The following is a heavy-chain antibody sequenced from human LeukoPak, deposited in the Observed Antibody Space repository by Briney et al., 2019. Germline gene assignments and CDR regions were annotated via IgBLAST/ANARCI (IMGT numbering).Heavy chain of an antibody. J-gene: IGHJ5*02. D-gene: IGHD3-10*01. CDR3: ARVVGDYYGSGSLISQPWYNWFDP. Sequence: SETLSLTCTVSGGSISSGGYYWSCIRQHPGKGLEWIGYIYYSGSTYYNPSLKSRVTISVDTSKNQFSLKLSSVTAADTAVYYCARVVGDYYGSGSLISQPWYNWFDPWGQGTLVTVSS. CDR1: GGSISSGGYY. CDR2: IYYSGST. V-gene: IGHV4-31*03.